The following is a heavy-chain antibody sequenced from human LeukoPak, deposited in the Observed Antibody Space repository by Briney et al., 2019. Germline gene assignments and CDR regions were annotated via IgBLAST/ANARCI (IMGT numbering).Heavy chain of an antibody. J-gene: IGHJ6*02. CDR2: INPNSGGT. V-gene: IGHV1-2*02. Sequence: ASVKVSCKASGYTFTGYYMHWVRQAPGQGLEWMGWINPNSGGTNYAQKFQGRVTMTRDTSISTAYMELSRLRSDDTAVYYCARGGYPRSLYYYYGMDVWGQGTTVPVSS. CDR3: ARGGYPRSLYYYYGMDV. D-gene: IGHD5-12*01. CDR1: GYTFTGYY.